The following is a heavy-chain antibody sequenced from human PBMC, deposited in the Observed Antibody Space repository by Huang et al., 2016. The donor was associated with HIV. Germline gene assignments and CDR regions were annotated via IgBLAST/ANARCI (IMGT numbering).Heavy chain of an antibody. Sequence: QVQLVESGGVVVQPGGSLRLSCATSGFTFSSYGMHWVRQAPGLGLEWVAFIQYDVTKKYYADSVKGRFNISRDNSKNMLHLQMNNLRVEDTAAYFCAKVTLGFDYWGQGTWVTVSS. J-gene: IGHJ4*02. CDR2: IQYDVTKK. D-gene: IGHD2-15*01. CDR1: GFTFSSYG. CDR3: AKVTLGFDY. V-gene: IGHV3-30*02.